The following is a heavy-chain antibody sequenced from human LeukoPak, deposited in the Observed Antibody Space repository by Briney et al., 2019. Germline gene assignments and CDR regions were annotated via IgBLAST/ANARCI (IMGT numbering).Heavy chain of an antibody. V-gene: IGHV3-7*01. CDR2: IKQDGSEK. CDR3: ARGPIAAADYYFDY. CDR1: GFTFSSYG. Sequence: GGTLRLSCAASGFTFSSYGMSWVRQAPGKGLEWVANIKQDGSEKNYVDSVKGRFTISRDNAKNSVDLQMNSLRVEDTAVYYCARGPIAAADYYFDYWGQGTLVTVSS. J-gene: IGHJ4*02. D-gene: IGHD6-13*01.